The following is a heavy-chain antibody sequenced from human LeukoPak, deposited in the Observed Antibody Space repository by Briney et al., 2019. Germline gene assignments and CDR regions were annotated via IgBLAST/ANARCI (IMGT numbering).Heavy chain of an antibody. CDR3: ARDNSMVRGVIITSPFDY. D-gene: IGHD3-10*01. J-gene: IGHJ4*02. Sequence: SVKVSCKASGGTFSSYAISWVRQAPGQGLEWMGRIIPIFGTANYAQKFRGRVTITTDESTSTAYMELSSLRSEDTAVYYCARDNSMVRGVIITSPFDYWGQGTLVTVSS. CDR2: IIPIFGTA. CDR1: GGTFSSYA. V-gene: IGHV1-69*05.